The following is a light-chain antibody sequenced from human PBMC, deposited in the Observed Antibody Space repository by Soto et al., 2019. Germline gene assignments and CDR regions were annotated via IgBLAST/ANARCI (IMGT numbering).Light chain of an antibody. J-gene: IGKJ5*01. CDR3: QQRSNWPPT. Sequence: EIVLTQSPGALSLSAGERATLSCRASQTASSGHLAWYQQKPGQAPRLLIYDASNRATGIPARFSGSGSGTDFTLTISSLEPEDFAVYYCQQRSNWPPTFGQGTRLEIK. V-gene: IGKV3-11*01. CDR2: DAS. CDR1: QTASSGH.